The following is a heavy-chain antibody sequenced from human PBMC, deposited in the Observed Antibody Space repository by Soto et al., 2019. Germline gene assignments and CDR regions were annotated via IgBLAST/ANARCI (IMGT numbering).Heavy chain of an antibody. V-gene: IGHV4-30-4*01. CDR2: IYYSGST. CDR1: GGSISSGDYY. CDR3: ARSAVLGIAASWFDP. J-gene: IGHJ5*02. D-gene: IGHD6-13*01. Sequence: NPSETLSLTCTVSGGSISSGDYYWSWIRQPPGKGLEWIGYIYYSGSTYYNPSLKSRVTISVDTSKNQFSLKLSSVTAADTAVYYCARSAVLGIAASWFDPWGQGPMVTASS.